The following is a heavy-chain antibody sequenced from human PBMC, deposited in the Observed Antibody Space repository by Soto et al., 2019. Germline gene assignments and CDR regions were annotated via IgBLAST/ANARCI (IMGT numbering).Heavy chain of an antibody. CDR3: GGQDYGAKGYYFDN. Sequence: QLQLQESGSGLVKPSETLSLTCIVSNGSISSRSSYWGWIRQTPGKGLEWIGSIYYIGNTYYNPSLKSRVTISIDTSKTQLSLKMNSVTAADTAVYFCGGQDYGAKGYYFDNWGQGALVPVSS. CDR1: NGSISSRSSY. V-gene: IGHV4-39*01. D-gene: IGHD4-17*01. J-gene: IGHJ4*02. CDR2: IYYIGNT.